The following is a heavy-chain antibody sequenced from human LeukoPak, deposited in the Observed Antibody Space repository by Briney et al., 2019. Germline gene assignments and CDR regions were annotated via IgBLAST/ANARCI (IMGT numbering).Heavy chain of an antibody. D-gene: IGHD6-13*01. CDR1: GFTFSTSA. J-gene: IGHJ6*02. CDR2: INNVRSHI. CDR3: ARDLSSSDSKQPPGMDV. Sequence: GGSLRLSCAASGFTFSTSAMNWVRQAPGKGLEWVSSINNVRSHIYYADSVRGRFTISRDNANNVLYLQMNSLRAEDTAVYYCARDLSSSDSKQPPGMDVWGQGTTVTVSS. V-gene: IGHV3-21*06.